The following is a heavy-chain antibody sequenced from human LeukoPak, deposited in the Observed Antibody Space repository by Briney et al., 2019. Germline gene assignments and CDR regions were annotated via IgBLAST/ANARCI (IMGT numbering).Heavy chain of an antibody. V-gene: IGHV1-8*01. Sequence: ASVKVSCKASGYTFTSYDINWVRQATGQGLEWMGWMNPNSGNTGYAQKFQGRVTMTRNTSISTASMELSSLRSEDTAVYYCASGGSYSDDAFDIWGQGTMVTVSS. CDR2: MNPNSGNT. CDR1: GYTFTSYD. CDR3: ASGGSYSDDAFDI. D-gene: IGHD3-10*01. J-gene: IGHJ3*02.